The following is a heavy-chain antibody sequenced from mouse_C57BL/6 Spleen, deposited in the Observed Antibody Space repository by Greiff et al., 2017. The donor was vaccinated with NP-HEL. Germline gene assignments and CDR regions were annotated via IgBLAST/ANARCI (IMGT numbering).Heavy chain of an antibody. J-gene: IGHJ3*01. CDR3: ARDPYGSSFAY. CDR1: GYSITSGYY. D-gene: IGHD1-1*01. CDR2: ISYDGSN. Sequence: EVQLQESGPGLVKPSQSLSLTCSVTGYSITSGYYWNWIRQFPGNKLEWMGYISYDGSNNYNPSLKNRISITRDTSKNQFFLKLNSVTTEDTATYYCARDPYGSSFAYWGQGTLVTVSA. V-gene: IGHV3-6*01.